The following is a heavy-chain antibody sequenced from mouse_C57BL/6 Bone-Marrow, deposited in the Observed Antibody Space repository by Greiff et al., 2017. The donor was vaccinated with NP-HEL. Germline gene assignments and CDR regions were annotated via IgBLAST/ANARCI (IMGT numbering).Heavy chain of an antibody. V-gene: IGHV1-54*01. J-gene: IGHJ2*01. Sequence: VQLQQSGAELVRPGTSVKVSCKASGYAFTNYLIEWVKQRPGQGLEWIGVINPGSGGTNYNEKFKGKATLTADKSSSTAYMQLSSLTSEDSAVYVCARGVNYFDYWGQGTTLTVSS. CDR2: INPGSGGT. CDR3: ARGVNYFDY. CDR1: GYAFTNYL.